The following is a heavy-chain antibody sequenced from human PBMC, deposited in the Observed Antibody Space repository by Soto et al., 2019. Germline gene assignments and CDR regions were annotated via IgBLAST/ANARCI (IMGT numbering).Heavy chain of an antibody. V-gene: IGHV3-23*01. D-gene: IGHD1-26*01. Sequence: GSLRLSCAASGFTFSSYAMSWVRQAPGKGLEWVSAISGSGGSTYYADSVKGRFTISRDNSKNTLYLQMNSLRAEDTAVYYCAKLGGAFDYYGMDVWGQGTTVTVSS. CDR1: GFTFSSYA. CDR3: AKLGGAFDYYGMDV. CDR2: ISGSGGST. J-gene: IGHJ6*02.